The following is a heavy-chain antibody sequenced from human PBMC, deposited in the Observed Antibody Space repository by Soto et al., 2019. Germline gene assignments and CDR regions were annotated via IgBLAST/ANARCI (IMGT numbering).Heavy chain of an antibody. V-gene: IGHV3-33*01. J-gene: IGHJ4*02. D-gene: IGHD3-10*01. CDR2: IWYDGSNK. Sequence: QVQLVESGGGVVQPGRSLRLSCAASGFTFSSYGMQWVRQAPGKGLEWVAVIWYDGSNKYYADSVKGRFTISRDNSKNTLYLQMNSLRAEDTAVYYCARGDFRSGRNFDYWGQGTLVTVSS. CDR3: ARGDFRSGRNFDY. CDR1: GFTFSSYG.